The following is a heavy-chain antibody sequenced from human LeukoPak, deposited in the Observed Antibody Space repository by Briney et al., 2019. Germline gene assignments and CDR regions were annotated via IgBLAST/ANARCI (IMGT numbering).Heavy chain of an antibody. Sequence: ASVTVSCKASGYTFTSYYMHWVRQAPGQGLEWMGIINPSGGSTSYAQKFQGRVTMTRDTSTSTVYMELSSLRSEDTAVYYCARDRGSYPFDYWGQGTLVTVSS. V-gene: IGHV1-46*01. D-gene: IGHD1-26*01. CDR1: GYTFTSYY. CDR2: INPSGGST. J-gene: IGHJ4*02. CDR3: ARDRGSYPFDY.